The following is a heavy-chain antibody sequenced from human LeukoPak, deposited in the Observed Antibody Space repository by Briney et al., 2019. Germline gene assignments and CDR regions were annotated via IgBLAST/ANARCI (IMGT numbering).Heavy chain of an antibody. V-gene: IGHV3-23*01. Sequence: GGSLGLSCAASGFTFSTYVINWVRQAPGKGLEWVSAISGSGGSTYYTDSVKGRFTISRDNPKNTVYLQMNSLRADDTAVYYCAKSGRSEYFDYWGQGTLVTVSS. CDR1: GFTFSTYV. CDR2: ISGSGGST. J-gene: IGHJ4*02. CDR3: AKSGRSEYFDY. D-gene: IGHD3-10*01.